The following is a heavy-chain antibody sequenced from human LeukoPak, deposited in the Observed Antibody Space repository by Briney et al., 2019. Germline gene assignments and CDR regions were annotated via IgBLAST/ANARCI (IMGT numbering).Heavy chain of an antibody. V-gene: IGHV3-23*01. D-gene: IGHD2-15*01. CDR3: AKDLSSYWVFDY. CDR1: GFTFSRYA. J-gene: IGHJ4*02. Sequence: GGSLRLSCAASGFTFSRYAMSWVRQAPGKGLEWVSTISGSGASTYYADSVKGRFTISRDDSKNILYLQINSLRAEDTAVYYCAKDLSSYWVFDYWGQGTLVTVSS. CDR2: ISGSGAST.